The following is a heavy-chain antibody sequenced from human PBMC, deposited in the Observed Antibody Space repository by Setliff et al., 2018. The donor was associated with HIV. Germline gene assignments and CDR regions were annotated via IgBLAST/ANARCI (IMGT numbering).Heavy chain of an antibody. D-gene: IGHD3-22*01. CDR2: IYYSGST. CDR3: ARVHLGWYDSSGYFDY. J-gene: IGHJ4*02. V-gene: IGHV4-39*07. Sequence: SETLSLTCTVSGGSMSSSGNYWGWIRQSPGRGLEWIGSIYYSGSTYYNPSLKSRVTISLDTSKSQFSLKLSSVTAADTALYFCARVHLGWYDSSGYFDYWGQGTLVTVSS. CDR1: GGSMSSSGNY.